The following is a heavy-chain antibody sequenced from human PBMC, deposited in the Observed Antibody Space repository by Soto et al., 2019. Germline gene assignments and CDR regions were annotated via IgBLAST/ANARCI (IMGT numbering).Heavy chain of an antibody. J-gene: IGHJ4*02. CDR1: GFTFSSYW. D-gene: IGHD2-15*01. CDR2: INSDGSST. Sequence: EVQLVESGEGLVQPGGSLRLSCAASGFTFSSYWMHWVCQAPGKGLVWVSRINSDGSSTSYVDSVKGRFTISRDNAKNTLYLQMNSLRAEDTAVYYCVRTSLVVAAATREDYWGQGTLVTVSS. V-gene: IGHV3-74*01. CDR3: VRTSLVVAAATREDY.